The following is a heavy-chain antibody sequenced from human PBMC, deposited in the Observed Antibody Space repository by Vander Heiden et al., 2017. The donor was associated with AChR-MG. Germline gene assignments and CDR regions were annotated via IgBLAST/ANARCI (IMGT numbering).Heavy chain of an antibody. D-gene: IGHD2-15*01. CDR2: INPNSGGT. J-gene: IGHJ5*02. CDR3: AREEGHCSGGSCQPYNWFDP. Sequence: QVQLVQSGAEVKKPGASVKVSCKASGSTFTGYYMHWVRQAPGQGLEWMGRINPNSGGTNYAQKFQGRVTMTRDTSISTAYMELSRLRSDDTAVYYCAREEGHCSGGSCQPYNWFDPWGQGTLVTVSS. CDR1: GSTFTGYY. V-gene: IGHV1-2*06.